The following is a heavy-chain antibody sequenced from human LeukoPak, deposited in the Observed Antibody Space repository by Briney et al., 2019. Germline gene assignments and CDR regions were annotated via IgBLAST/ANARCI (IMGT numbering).Heavy chain of an antibody. V-gene: IGHV3-33*01. CDR1: GFTFSSYG. CDR2: IWYDGSNK. CDR3: ARDLCSSTSCYYMDV. J-gene: IGHJ6*03. Sequence: GGSLRLSCAASGFTFSSYGMHWVRQAPGKGLEWVAVIWYDGSNKYYADSVKGRFTISRDNSKNTLYLQMNSLRAEDTAVYYCARDLCSSTSCYYMDVWGKGTTVTVSS. D-gene: IGHD2-2*01.